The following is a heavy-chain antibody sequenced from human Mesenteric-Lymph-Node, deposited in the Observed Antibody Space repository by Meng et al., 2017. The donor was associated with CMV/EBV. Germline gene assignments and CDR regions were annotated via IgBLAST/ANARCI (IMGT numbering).Heavy chain of an antibody. J-gene: IGHJ4*02. CDR3: ARDRSHYSSGNYIKYLDY. CDR1: GFTFNNYA. Sequence: GGSLRLSCAASGFTFNNYAMNWVRQLPGEGLEWVSSIGHTGTYIFYADSVMGRFTISRDNAKNSLYLEMNSLRAEDTAVYYCARDRSHYSSGNYIKYLDYWGQGTLVTVSS. V-gene: IGHV3-21*01. CDR2: IGHTGTYI. D-gene: IGHD3-10*01.